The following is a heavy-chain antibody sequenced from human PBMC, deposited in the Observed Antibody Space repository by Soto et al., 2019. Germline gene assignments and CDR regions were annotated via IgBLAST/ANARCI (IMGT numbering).Heavy chain of an antibody. CDR2: ISAYNGNT. D-gene: IGHD2-15*01. Sequence: ASVKVSCKASGYTFTGYGISWVRQAPGQGLEWMGWISAYNGNTNYAQKLQGRVTMTTDTSTSTAYTELRSLRSDDTAVYYCARDGGVAATLGSRFDPWGQGTLVTVSS. CDR1: GYTFTGYG. V-gene: IGHV1-18*01. CDR3: ARDGGVAATLGSRFDP. J-gene: IGHJ5*02.